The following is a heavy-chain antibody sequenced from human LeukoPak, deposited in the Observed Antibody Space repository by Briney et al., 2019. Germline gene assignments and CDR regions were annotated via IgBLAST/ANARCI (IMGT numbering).Heavy chain of an antibody. V-gene: IGHV4-31*03. Sequence: SQTLSLTCTVSGGSISSGGYYWSWIRQHPGKGLEWIGYIYYSGSTYYNPSLKSRVTISVDTSKNQFSLKLSSVTAADTAVYYCARDRLHYGSGYGMDVWGQGTTVTASS. CDR2: IYYSGST. CDR3: ARDRLHYGSGYGMDV. J-gene: IGHJ6*02. D-gene: IGHD3-10*01. CDR1: GGSISSGGYY.